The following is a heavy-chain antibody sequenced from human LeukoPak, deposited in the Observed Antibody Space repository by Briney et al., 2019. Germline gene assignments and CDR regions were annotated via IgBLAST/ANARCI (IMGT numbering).Heavy chain of an antibody. V-gene: IGHV1-18*01. CDR2: IGAYNGNT. CDR3: ASGYCSGGSCYGYYYYGMDV. Sequence: ASVKVSCKASGYTFTSFGISWVRQAPGQGLEWMGWIGAYNGNTNYAQKLQGRVTMTTDTSTSTAYMELRSLRSDDTAVYYCASGYCSGGSCYGYYYYGMDVWGQGTTVTVSS. CDR1: GYTFTSFG. J-gene: IGHJ6*02. D-gene: IGHD2-15*01.